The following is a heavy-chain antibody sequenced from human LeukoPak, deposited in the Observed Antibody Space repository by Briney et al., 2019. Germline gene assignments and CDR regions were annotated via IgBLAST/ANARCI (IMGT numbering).Heavy chain of an antibody. CDR2: IYPGDSDT. D-gene: IGHD5-18*01. CDR1: GYSFTNYW. J-gene: IGHJ4*02. V-gene: IGHV5-51*01. Sequence: GESLQISCKGSGYSFTNYWIGWVRQMPGKGLEWMGIIYPGDSDTRYSPSFQGQVTISADKSISTAYLQWSSLKASDTAMYYCARRGYSYGYGVDYWGQGTLVTVSS. CDR3: ARRGYSYGYGVDY.